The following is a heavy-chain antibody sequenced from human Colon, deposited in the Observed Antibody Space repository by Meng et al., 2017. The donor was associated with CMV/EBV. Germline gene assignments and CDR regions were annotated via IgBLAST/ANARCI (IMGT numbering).Heavy chain of an antibody. Sequence: SETLSLTCTVSAGSINTDSYYWVWIRQPPGKGLEWIGTIYFSGSTYYNPSLRSRVTISVDRSKNQFSLRLTTATAADAAVYYCVRVDTMTTFLLDSWGQGTLVTVSS. CDR1: AGSINTDSYY. J-gene: IGHJ4*02. CDR2: IYFSGST. CDR3: VRVDTMTTFLLDS. D-gene: IGHD4-11*01. V-gene: IGHV4-39*07.